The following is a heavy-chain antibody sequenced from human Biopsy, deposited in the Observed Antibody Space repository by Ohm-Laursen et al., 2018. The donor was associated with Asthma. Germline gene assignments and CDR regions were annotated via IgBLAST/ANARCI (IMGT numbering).Heavy chain of an antibody. D-gene: IGHD5-18*01. Sequence: SLRLSCAASGFTLRRTGMHWVRQAPGKGLEWVAFISMDGNVKNYADSVKGRFTISRDNSKTTVYLQMDSLRAEDTAVYFGAKDKGRNSIDYWGQGTLVTVSS. J-gene: IGHJ4*02. CDR2: ISMDGNVK. CDR1: GFTLRRTG. CDR3: AKDKGRNSIDY. V-gene: IGHV3-30*02.